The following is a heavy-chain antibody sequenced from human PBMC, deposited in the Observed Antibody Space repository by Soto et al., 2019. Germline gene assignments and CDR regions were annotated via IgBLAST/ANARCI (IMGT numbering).Heavy chain of an antibody. CDR2: IVPIFGTA. Sequence: ASVKVSCKASGGTFSSYAISWVRQAPGQGLEWMGGIVPIFGTANYAQKFQGRVTITADESTSTAYMELSSLRSEDTAVYYCARYGGYSGYGAFDIWGQGTMVTVSS. V-gene: IGHV1-69*13. J-gene: IGHJ3*02. CDR1: GGTFSSYA. D-gene: IGHD5-12*01. CDR3: ARYGGYSGYGAFDI.